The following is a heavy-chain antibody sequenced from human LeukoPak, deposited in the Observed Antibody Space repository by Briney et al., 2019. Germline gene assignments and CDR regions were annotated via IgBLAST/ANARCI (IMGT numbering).Heavy chain of an antibody. D-gene: IGHD6-19*01. CDR3: ASDPGYSSGPYYFDY. V-gene: IGHV4-59*12. CDR2: IYYSGST. Sequence: SETLSLTCTVSGGSISSYYWSWIRQPPGKGLEWIGYIYYSGSTNYNPSLKSRVTISVDTSKNQFSLKLSSVTAADTAVYYCASDPGYSSGPYYFDYWGQGTLVTVSS. J-gene: IGHJ4*02. CDR1: GGSISSYY.